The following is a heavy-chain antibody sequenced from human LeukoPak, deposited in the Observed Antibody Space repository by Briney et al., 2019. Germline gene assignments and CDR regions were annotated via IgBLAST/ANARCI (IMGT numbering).Heavy chain of an antibody. J-gene: IGHJ6*03. Sequence: PGGSLRLSCAASGFTFSDNYMSWIRQAPGKGLEWVSYISSSGNTTYNADSVKGRFTISRDNAKNSLYLQMNSLRAEDTAVYYCARERLYYYDSSGYYRDYYYMDVWGKGTTVTISS. CDR2: ISSSGNTT. V-gene: IGHV3-11*04. CDR1: GFTFSDNY. D-gene: IGHD3-22*01. CDR3: ARERLYYYDSSGYYRDYYYMDV.